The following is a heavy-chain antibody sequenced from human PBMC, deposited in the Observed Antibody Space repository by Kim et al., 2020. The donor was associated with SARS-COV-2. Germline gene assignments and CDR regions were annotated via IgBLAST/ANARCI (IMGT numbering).Heavy chain of an antibody. D-gene: IGHD3-22*01. J-gene: IGHJ4*02. Sequence: KGRFTITRDNSKNTLYLQMNSLRAEDTAVYYWANAPYYYDSSGYYTQDYWGQGTLVTVSS. CDR3: ANAPYYYDSSGYYTQDY. V-gene: IGHV3-23*01.